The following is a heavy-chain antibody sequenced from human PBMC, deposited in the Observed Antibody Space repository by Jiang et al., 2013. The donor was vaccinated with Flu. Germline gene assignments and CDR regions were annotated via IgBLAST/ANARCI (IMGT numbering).Heavy chain of an antibody. J-gene: IGHJ6*02. V-gene: IGHV4-39*01. D-gene: IGHD2-15*01. CDR1: GGSIISRTSY. CDR2: IYYSGST. CDR3: ARRVGRGGSFHYYYYYGMDV. Sequence: GSGLVKPSETLSLICTVSGGSIISRTSYWGWIRQPPGKGLEWIGSIYYSGSTHYNPSLKSRVTISVDTSKNQFSLKLSSVTAADTGVYYCARRVGRGGSFHYYYYYGMDVWGQGTTVTVSS.